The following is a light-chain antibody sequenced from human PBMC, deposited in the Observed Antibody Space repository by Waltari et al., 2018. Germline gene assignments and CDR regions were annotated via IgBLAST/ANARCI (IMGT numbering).Light chain of an antibody. CDR1: QSVSSN. CDR3: QQYSNWPRT. CDR2: GAS. V-gene: IGKV3-15*01. Sequence: EIVMTQSPATLSVSPGERATLSCRASQSVSSNLAWYQQKPGQAPRLLIDGASTRATGIPARFSGSGSGTEFTLTISSMQSEDFAVYFCQQYSNWPRTFGQGTKVEVK. J-gene: IGKJ1*01.